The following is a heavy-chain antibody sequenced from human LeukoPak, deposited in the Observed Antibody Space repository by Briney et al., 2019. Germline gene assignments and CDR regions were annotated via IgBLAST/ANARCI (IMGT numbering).Heavy chain of an antibody. J-gene: IGHJ6*03. V-gene: IGHV3-74*01. Sequence: GSLRLSCAASGFTFSRYWMYWVRQAPGRGLVWVSHTNSDGSSTGYADSVKGRFTISRDNSKNTLYLQMNSLRAEDTAVYYCVKLAEPNYYYYYMDVWGKGTTVTVSS. CDR3: VKLAEPNYYYYYMDV. D-gene: IGHD6-13*01. CDR2: TNSDGSST. CDR1: GFTFSRYW.